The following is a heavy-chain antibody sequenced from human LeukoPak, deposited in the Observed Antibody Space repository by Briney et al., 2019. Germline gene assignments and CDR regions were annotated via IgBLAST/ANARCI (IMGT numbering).Heavy chain of an antibody. D-gene: IGHD3-22*01. V-gene: IGHV3-74*01. CDR1: GFTFSSYW. CDR3: AGAPSEIGGYYPEYFRH. CDR2: IKSDGST. Sequence: PGGSLRLSCAASGFTFSSYWMHWVRHAPGKGLVWVSRIKSDGSTNYAESVKGRFTISRDNTKNTVALQMNSLRAEDTGVYYCAGAPSEIGGYYPEYFRHWGQGTLVTVSS. J-gene: IGHJ1*01.